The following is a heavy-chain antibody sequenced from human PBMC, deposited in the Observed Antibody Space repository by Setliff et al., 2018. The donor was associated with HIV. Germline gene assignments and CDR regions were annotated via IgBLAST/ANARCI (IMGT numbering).Heavy chain of an antibody. CDR3: ARGGPPRVATLYWFDP. D-gene: IGHD2-15*01. Sequence: SVKVSCKASGGTFSSYAISWVRQAPGQGLEWMGGIIPVFRTANYAQKFQGRVTITADESTSTVYMELRSLTSDDTALYYCARGGPPRVATLYWFDPWGQGTLVTVS. V-gene: IGHV1-69*13. J-gene: IGHJ5*02. CDR2: IIPVFRTA. CDR1: GGTFSSYA.